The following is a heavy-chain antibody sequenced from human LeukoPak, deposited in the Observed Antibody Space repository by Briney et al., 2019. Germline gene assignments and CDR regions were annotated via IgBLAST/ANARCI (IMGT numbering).Heavy chain of an antibody. J-gene: IGHJ4*02. V-gene: IGHV3-66*01. CDR3: ARVAAGQWFGEFPYFDY. CDR1: GFTVSSNY. Sequence: GGSLRRSCAASGFTVSSNYMSWVRQAPGKGLEWVSVIYSGGSTYYADSVKGRFTISRDNSKNTLYLQMNSLRAEDTAVYYCARVAAGQWFGEFPYFDYWGQGTLVTVSS. D-gene: IGHD3-10*01. CDR2: IYSGGST.